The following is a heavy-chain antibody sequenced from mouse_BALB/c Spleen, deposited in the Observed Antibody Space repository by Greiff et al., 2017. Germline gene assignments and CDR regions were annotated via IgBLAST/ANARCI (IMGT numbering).Heavy chain of an antibody. CDR3: ARPLITTVVATRAMDY. V-gene: IGHV5-6*01. J-gene: IGHJ4*01. D-gene: IGHD1-1*01. CDR1: GFTFSSYG. Sequence: EVQRVESGGDLVKPGGSLKLSCAASGFTFSSYGMSWVRQTPDKRLEWVATISSGGSYTYYPDSVKGRFTISRDNAKNTLYLQMSSLKSEDTAMYYCARPLITTVVATRAMDYWGQGTSVTVSS. CDR2: ISSGGSYT.